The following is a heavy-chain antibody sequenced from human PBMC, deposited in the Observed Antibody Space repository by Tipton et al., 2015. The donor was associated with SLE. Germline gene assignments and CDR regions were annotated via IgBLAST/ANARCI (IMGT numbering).Heavy chain of an antibody. CDR3: AKLSGRGWSYGYYFDN. Sequence: SLRLSCAASGFTFDDFDTHWVRQAPGKGLEWVSGINWDGSMIVYADSMKGRFTISRDNSRNSLYLQMNSLRPDDTALYFCAKLSGRGWSYGYYFDNWGLGTLVTVSS. CDR1: GFTFDDFD. D-gene: IGHD5-18*01. CDR2: INWDGSMI. V-gene: IGHV3-9*01. J-gene: IGHJ4*02.